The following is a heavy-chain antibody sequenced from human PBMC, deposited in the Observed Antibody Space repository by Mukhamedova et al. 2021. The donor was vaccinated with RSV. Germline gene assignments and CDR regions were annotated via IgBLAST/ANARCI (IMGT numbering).Heavy chain of an antibody. D-gene: IGHD3-16*02. J-gene: IGHJ4*02. Sequence: WVRQAPGKGLEWVGRIKSKTDDGTTDYAAPVKGRFTISRDDSKNTLYLQMNSLKTEDTAVYYCTTLEFSWGQGTLVTVSS. CDR3: TTLEFS. V-gene: IGHV3-15*01. CDR2: IKSKTDDGTT.